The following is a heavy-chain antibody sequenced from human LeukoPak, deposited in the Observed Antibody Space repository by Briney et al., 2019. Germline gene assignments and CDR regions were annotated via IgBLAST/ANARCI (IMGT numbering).Heavy chain of an antibody. CDR2: SDLEDAET. V-gene: IGHV1-24*01. CDR1: GDTLSELS. D-gene: IGHD2-2*01. J-gene: IGHJ6*02. Sequence: GASVKVSCKVSGDTLSELSIHWVRQAPGKGLEWMGDSDLEDAETIYTQKFQDRVTITEDTSTDTAYMELSGLRSEDTAVYYCATGTPADLRGLDVWGQGTTVTVS. CDR3: ATGTPADLRGLDV.